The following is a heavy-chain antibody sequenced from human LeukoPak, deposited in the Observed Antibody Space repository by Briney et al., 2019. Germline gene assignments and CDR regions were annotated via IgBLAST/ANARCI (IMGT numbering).Heavy chain of an antibody. V-gene: IGHV3-30-3*01. CDR1: GFTFSSYA. J-gene: IGHJ5*02. CDR2: ISYDGSNE. Sequence: GRSLRLSCAASGFTFSSYAMHWVRQAPGKGLEWVAVISYDGSNEYYADSGKGRFTISRDNSKNTLYLQMNSLRAEDTGGYHCARDHSLDYGNWFYPWGQGTLVTVSS. D-gene: IGHD4-17*01. CDR3: ARDHSLDYGNWFYP.